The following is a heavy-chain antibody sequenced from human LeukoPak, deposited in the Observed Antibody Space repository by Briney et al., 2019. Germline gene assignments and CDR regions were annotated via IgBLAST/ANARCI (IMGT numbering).Heavy chain of an antibody. J-gene: IGHJ5*02. D-gene: IGHD1-7*01. CDR1: GASISSNNW. CDR2: IYHSGST. CDR3: ARWTTGTTSTGYNWFDP. V-gene: IGHV4-4*02. Sequence: PSETLSLTCAVSGASISSNNWWWSWVRQPPGKGLEWIGEIYHSGSTNYNPSLKSRVTMSVDKSKNQFSLNLSSATAADTAVYYCARWTTGTTSTGYNWFDPWGQGTLVTVSS.